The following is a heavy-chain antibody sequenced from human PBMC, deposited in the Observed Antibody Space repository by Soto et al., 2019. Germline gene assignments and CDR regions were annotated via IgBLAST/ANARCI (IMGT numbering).Heavy chain of an antibody. J-gene: IGHJ4*02. CDR2: ISSTNSYI. V-gene: IGHV3-21*01. Sequence: GVSLRLSCAASGFTFSRYSMNWVRQAPGEGLECVSSISSTNSYIYYADSVKGRFTISRDNAKNSLYLQMNSLRAEDTAVYYCARDYFVSDYDIIDYRGQGTLVTVSS. CDR3: ARDYFVSDYDIIDY. CDR1: GFTFSRYS. D-gene: IGHD5-12*01.